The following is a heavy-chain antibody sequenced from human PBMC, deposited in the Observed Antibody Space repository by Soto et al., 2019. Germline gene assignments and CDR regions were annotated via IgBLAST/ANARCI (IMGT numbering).Heavy chain of an antibody. V-gene: IGHV3-23*01. CDR2: ISGSGGST. CDR1: GFTFSSYA. Sequence: WGSLRLSCAASGFTFSSYAMSWVRQAPGKGLEWVSAISGSGGSTYYADSVKGRFTISRDNSKNTLYLQMNSLRAEDTAVYYCAKDGNEHYYDSSGYHYYFDYWGQGTLVTVSS. D-gene: IGHD3-22*01. CDR3: AKDGNEHYYDSSGYHYYFDY. J-gene: IGHJ4*02.